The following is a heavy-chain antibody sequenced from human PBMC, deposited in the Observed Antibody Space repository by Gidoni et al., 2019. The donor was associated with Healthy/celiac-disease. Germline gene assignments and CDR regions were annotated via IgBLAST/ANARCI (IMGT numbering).Heavy chain of an antibody. Sequence: EVHLLESGGGLIQPGGSLRLSCAASGFTFSSFAMSWVRPAPGKGLEWVSAISGSGGSTYYADSVKGRFTISRDNSKNTLYLQMNSLRAEDTAVYYCAKRPRLAAAADYWGQGTLVTVSS. CDR1: GFTFSSFA. CDR2: ISGSGGST. J-gene: IGHJ4*02. D-gene: IGHD6-13*01. CDR3: AKRPRLAAAADY. V-gene: IGHV3-23*01.